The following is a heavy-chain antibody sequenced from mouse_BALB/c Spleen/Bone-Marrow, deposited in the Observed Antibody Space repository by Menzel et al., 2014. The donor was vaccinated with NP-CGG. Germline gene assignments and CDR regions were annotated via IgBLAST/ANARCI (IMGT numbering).Heavy chain of an antibody. Sequence: EVQGVESGAELVKPGASVKLSCTASGFNIKDTYMHWVKQRPEQGLEWIGRIDPANGNTKYDPKFQGKATITADTSSTTANLQLSSLTAEGTAVYCCAGYYYGSSYGLAYWGQGTLVTVTA. V-gene: IGHV14-3*02. CDR1: GFNIKDTY. CDR2: IDPANGNT. CDR3: AGYYYGSSYGLAY. J-gene: IGHJ3*01. D-gene: IGHD1-1*01.